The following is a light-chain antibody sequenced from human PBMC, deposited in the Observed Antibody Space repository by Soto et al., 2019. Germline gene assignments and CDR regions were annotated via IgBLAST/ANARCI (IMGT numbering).Light chain of an antibody. CDR2: DVT. CDR3: SSYTTRNTYV. J-gene: IGLJ1*01. CDR1: SSDVGGYNY. V-gene: IGLV2-14*03. Sequence: QSALTQPPSVSGSPGQSITISCTGTSSDVGGYNYVSWYQQHPGKAPKLMIHDVTNRPSGVSNRFSGFKSGNTASLTISGLQGEDEADYYCSSYTTRNTYVFGTGTKLTVL.